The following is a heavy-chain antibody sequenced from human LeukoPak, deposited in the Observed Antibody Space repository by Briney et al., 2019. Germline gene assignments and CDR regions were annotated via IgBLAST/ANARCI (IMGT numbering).Heavy chain of an antibody. CDR3: ASQDIEVVPAAKCQVGYYYYGMDV. Sequence: PSETLSLTCTVSGGSISSSSYYWGWIRQPPGKGLEWIGSIYYSGSTYYNPSLKSRVTISVDTSKNQFSLKLSSVTAADTAVYYFASQDIEVVPAAKCQVGYYYYGMDVWGQGTTVTVSS. J-gene: IGHJ6*02. D-gene: IGHD2-2*01. CDR2: IYYSGST. CDR1: GGSISSSSYY. V-gene: IGHV4-39*01.